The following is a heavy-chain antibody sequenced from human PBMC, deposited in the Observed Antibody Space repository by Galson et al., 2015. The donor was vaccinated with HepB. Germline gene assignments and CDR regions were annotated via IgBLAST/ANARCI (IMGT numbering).Heavy chain of an antibody. Sequence: PALVKPTQTLTLTCTFSGFSLTTHGVAVGWIRQPPGKALEWLTLIYWDDDKRYNSSLQSRISVTKDTSRNQVVLTMTNMNPVDTATYYCAHMGGFVATAPYFDQWGQGTLVTVSS. CDR2: IYWDDDK. CDR1: GFSLTTHGVA. D-gene: IGHD5-12*01. V-gene: IGHV2-5*02. J-gene: IGHJ4*02. CDR3: AHMGGFVATAPYFDQ.